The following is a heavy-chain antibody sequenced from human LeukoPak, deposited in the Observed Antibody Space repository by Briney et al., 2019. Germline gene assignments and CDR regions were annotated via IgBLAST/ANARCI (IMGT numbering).Heavy chain of an antibody. CDR1: GFTVSSNY. V-gene: IGHV3-66*01. CDR3: ARDLKSMVRGVGGSV. CDR2: IYSGGST. J-gene: IGHJ4*02. Sequence: GGSLRLSCVASGFTVSSNYMSWVRQAPGKGLEWVSVIYSGGSTYYADSVKGRFTISRDNSKNTLYLQMNSLRAEDTAVYYCARDLKSMVRGVGGSVWGQGTLVTVSS. D-gene: IGHD3-10*01.